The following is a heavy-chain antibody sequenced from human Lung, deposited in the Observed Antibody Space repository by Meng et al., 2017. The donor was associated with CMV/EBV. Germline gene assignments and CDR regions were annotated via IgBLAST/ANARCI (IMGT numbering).Heavy chain of an antibody. CDR3: ARDHSGRGAFDI. CDR1: GFTLSSYW. J-gene: IGHJ3*02. Sequence: GESXKISCAASGFTLSSYWMSWVRQAPGKGLEWVANINQDGSETYYMDSVKGRFTISRDNAKNSLYLQMNSLRAGDTAVYYCARDHSGRGAFDIWGQGTRVTVSS. V-gene: IGHV3-7*01. CDR2: INQDGSET. D-gene: IGHD3-10*01.